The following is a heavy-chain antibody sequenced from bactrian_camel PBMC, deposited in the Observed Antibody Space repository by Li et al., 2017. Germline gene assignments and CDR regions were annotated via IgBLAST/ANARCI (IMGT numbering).Heavy chain of an antibody. Sequence: VQLVESGGGLVQPGGSLRLSCAASGFTFGNYAMYWFRQAPGKGLEWVSAIKSGGGSTYYADSVKGRFTISRDNAKNTVYLQMNSLKPEDTAMYYCAAKVSYGGKWDSRDFYGHWGQGTQVTVS. CDR1: GFTFGNYA. CDR3: AAKVSYGGKWDSRDFYGH. D-gene: IGHD6*01. J-gene: IGHJ4*01. CDR2: IKSGGGST. V-gene: IGHV3S40*01.